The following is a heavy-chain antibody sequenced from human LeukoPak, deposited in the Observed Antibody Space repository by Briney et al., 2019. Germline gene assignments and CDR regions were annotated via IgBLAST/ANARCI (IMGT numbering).Heavy chain of an antibody. J-gene: IGHJ4*02. CDR3: ARLCDMVRGVSYDY. D-gene: IGHD3-10*01. Sequence: GASVKVSCKASGYTFTSYYMHWVRQAPGQGLEWMGIINPSGGGTSYAQKFQGRVTMTRNTSISTAYMELSSLRSEDTAVYYCARLCDMVRGVSYDYWGQGTLVTVSS. CDR2: INPSGGGT. CDR1: GYTFTSYY. V-gene: IGHV1-46*01.